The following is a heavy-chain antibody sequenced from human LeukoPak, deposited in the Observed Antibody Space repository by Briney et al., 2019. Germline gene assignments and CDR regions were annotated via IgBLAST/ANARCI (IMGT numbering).Heavy chain of an antibody. CDR2: IYYSGST. V-gene: IGHV4-39*07. CDR1: GGSISSSSYY. Sequence: PSETLSLTCTVSGGSISSSSYYWGWIRQPPGKGLEWIGSIYYSGSTYYNPSLKSRVTISVDTSKNQFSLKLSSVTAADTAVYYCARDEQWLVKTLDPWGQGTLVTVSS. J-gene: IGHJ5*02. D-gene: IGHD6-19*01. CDR3: ARDEQWLVKTLDP.